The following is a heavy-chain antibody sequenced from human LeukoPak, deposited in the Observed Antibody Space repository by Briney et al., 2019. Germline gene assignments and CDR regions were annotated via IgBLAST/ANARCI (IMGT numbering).Heavy chain of an antibody. J-gene: IGHJ5*02. CDR2: INHSGST. V-gene: IGHV4-34*01. D-gene: IGHD3-10*01. CDR1: GGSFSGYY. CDR3: ARGVSQVRGMWFDP. Sequence: PSETLSLTCAVYGGSFSGYYWSWIRQPPGKGLEWIGEINHSGSTNYNPSLKSRVTISVDTSKNQFSLKLSSVTAADTAVYYCARGVSQVRGMWFDPWGQGTLVTVSS.